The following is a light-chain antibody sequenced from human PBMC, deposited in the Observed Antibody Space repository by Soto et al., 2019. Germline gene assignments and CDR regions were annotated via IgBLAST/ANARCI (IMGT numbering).Light chain of an antibody. Sequence: EIVMTQSPATLSVSPGERATLSFRASQSVSHSLAWHQQKPGQAPRLLIYGASTRATGIPARFSGSGSGTEFTLTISSLQSEDFAVYYCQQYSKWPWTFGQGTKVEI. V-gene: IGKV3-15*01. J-gene: IGKJ1*01. CDR3: QQYSKWPWT. CDR1: QSVSHS. CDR2: GAS.